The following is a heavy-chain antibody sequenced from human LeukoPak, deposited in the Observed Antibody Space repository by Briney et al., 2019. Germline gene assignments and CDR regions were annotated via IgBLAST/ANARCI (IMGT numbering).Heavy chain of an antibody. CDR2: IYYSGST. V-gene: IGHV4-31*03. CDR3: ARDPTYCGGDCYSLYNSLNWYFDL. D-gene: IGHD2-21*02. J-gene: IGHJ2*01. CDR1: GGSISSGGYF. Sequence: SQTLSLTCTVSGGSISSGGYFWSWIRQHPGKGLEWIGYIYYSGSTYYNPSLKSRVTISVDTSKNQFSLKLSSVTAADTAVYYCARDPTYCGGDCYSLYNSLNWYFDLWGRGTLVTVSS.